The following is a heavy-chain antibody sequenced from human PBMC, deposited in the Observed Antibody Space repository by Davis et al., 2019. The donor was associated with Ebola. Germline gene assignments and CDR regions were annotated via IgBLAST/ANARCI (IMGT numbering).Heavy chain of an antibody. CDR3: AREGYCSGGSCYSYNWFDP. CDR2: IYHSGST. CDR1: GGSISSSNW. V-gene: IGHV4-4*02. D-gene: IGHD2-15*01. Sequence: PSETLSLTCAVSGGSISSSNWWSWVRQPPGKGLEWIGEIYHSGSTNYNPSLKSRVTISVDKSKNQFSLKLSSVTAADTAVYYCAREGYCSGGSCYSYNWFDPWGQGTLVTVSS. J-gene: IGHJ5*02.